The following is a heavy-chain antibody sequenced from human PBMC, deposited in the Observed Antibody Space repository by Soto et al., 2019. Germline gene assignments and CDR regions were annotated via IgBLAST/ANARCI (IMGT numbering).Heavy chain of an antibody. Sequence: ASVKVSGKASGNPFISDAIGWVRQAPGQGLEWMGRFSVYNGNTIYAQKFHDRPTETTDTSTTTAYMELRSLTSDDTAVYYCVWSCTGGSCYDYWGQGTLVTVSS. D-gene: IGHD2-15*01. J-gene: IGHJ4*02. CDR2: FSVYNGNT. V-gene: IGHV1-18*04. CDR3: VWSCTGGSCYDY. CDR1: GNPFISDA.